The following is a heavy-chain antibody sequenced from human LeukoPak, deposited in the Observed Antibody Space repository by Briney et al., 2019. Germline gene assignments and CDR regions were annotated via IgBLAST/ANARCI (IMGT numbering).Heavy chain of an antibody. CDR2: VNPNSGNT. D-gene: IGHD3-3*01. J-gene: IGHJ5*02. CDR3: ARAGDFWSGYYLRTLDL. Sequence: ASVKVSCKASGYTFTTFDINWVRQATGQGLEWMGLVNPNSGNTGYAQKFQGRVTMTRRTSITTTYMELSSLTSEDTAVYYCARAGDFWSGYYLRTLDLWGQGTLVTVSS. CDR1: GYTFTTFD. V-gene: IGHV1-8*01.